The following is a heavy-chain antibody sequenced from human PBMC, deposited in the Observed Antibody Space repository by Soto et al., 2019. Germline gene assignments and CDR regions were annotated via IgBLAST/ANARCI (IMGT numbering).Heavy chain of an antibody. CDR3: ARLSANGAPGGWFDP. V-gene: IGHV1-69*13. J-gene: IGHJ5*02. CDR1: AGTFSSYA. Sequence: SVKVSCKASAGTFSSYAISWVRQAPGQGLEWMGGIIPIFGTANYAQKFQGRVTITADESTSTAYMELSSLRSEDTAVYYCARLSANGAPGGWFDPWGQGTLVTVSS. D-gene: IGHD2-8*01. CDR2: IIPIFGTA.